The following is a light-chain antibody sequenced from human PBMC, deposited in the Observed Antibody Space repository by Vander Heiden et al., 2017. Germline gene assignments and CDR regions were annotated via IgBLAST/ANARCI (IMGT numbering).Light chain of an antibody. V-gene: IGLV2-23*02. CDR1: SSDVGAYNR. Sequence: QSALTQPASVSGSLGQSITISCTGASSDVGAYNRVSWYQQHPGKAPKLMIYAINKRPSRVSNRFSASKSRNTASLTISGLQAEDEADYFCCSYAGSSTFVFGTGTKVTVL. J-gene: IGLJ1*01. CDR2: AIN. CDR3: CSYAGSSTFV.